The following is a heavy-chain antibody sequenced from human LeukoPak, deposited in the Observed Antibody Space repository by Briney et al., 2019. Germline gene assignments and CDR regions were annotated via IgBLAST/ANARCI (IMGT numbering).Heavy chain of an antibody. D-gene: IGHD2-15*01. CDR3: ARGPSPLYCSGGSCYGGGYYYGMDV. CDR1: SGSISSYY. CDR2: IYYSGST. V-gene: IGHV4-59*01. J-gene: IGHJ6*02. Sequence: PSETLSLTCTVSSGSISSYYWSWIRQPPGKGLEWIGYIYYSGSTNYNPSLKSRVTISVDTSKNQFSLKLSSVTAADTAVYYCARGPSPLYCSGGSCYGGGYYYGMDVWGQGTLVTVSS.